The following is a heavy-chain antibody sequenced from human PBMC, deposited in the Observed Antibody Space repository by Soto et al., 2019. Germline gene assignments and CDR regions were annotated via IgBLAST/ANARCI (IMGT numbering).Heavy chain of an antibody. D-gene: IGHD1-26*01. CDR2: VYYSGST. Sequence: SETLSLTCTVSGGSIFSSYWTWIRQPPGKGLEWIGNVYYSGSTNYNPSLKSRITISVGTSKNQFSLNLSSVTAADTAVYYCAGSPAASSWFGPWGQGTLVTVSS. CDR1: GGSIFSSY. V-gene: IGHV4-59*01. J-gene: IGHJ5*02. CDR3: AGSPAASSWFGP.